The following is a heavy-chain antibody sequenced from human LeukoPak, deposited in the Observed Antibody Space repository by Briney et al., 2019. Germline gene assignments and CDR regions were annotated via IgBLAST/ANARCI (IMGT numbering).Heavy chain of an antibody. V-gene: IGHV4-59*01. CDR3: ARSNYYGSGSYYIYYFDY. Sequence: PSEALSLTCTVSGGSISSYYWSWIRQPPGKGLEWIGYIYYSGSTNYNPSLKSRVTISVDTSKNQFSLKLSSVTAADTAVYYCARSNYYGSGSYYIYYFDYWGQGTLVTVSS. CDR2: IYYSGST. CDR1: GGSISSYY. D-gene: IGHD3-10*01. J-gene: IGHJ4*02.